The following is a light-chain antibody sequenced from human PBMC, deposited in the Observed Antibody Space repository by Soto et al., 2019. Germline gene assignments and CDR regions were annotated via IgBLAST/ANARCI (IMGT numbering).Light chain of an antibody. CDR1: QSISSY. CDR3: QQSYSTPLT. Sequence: DIQMTQSPSSLSASVGDSVTITCRASQSISSYLNWYQQKPGKAPKLLIYAASSLQSGDPSRFSGSGSGKDFTLTISSLQPEDFATYYCQQSYSTPLTFGGGTKVEIK. J-gene: IGKJ4*01. V-gene: IGKV1-39*01. CDR2: AAS.